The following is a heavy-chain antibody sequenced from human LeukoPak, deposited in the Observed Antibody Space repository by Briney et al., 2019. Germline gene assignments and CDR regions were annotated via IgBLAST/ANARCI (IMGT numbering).Heavy chain of an antibody. V-gene: IGHV4-39*07. CDR3: ARSGSYSGPYVC. J-gene: IGHJ4*02. D-gene: IGHD1-26*01. CDR2: IYYSGST. CDR1: GGSISSSSYY. Sequence: KASETLSLTCTVSGGSISSSSYYWGWIRQPPGKGLEWIGSIYYSGSTYYNPSLKSRVTISVDTSKNQFSLKLSSVTAADTAVYYCARSGSYSGPYVCWGQGTVVTVSS.